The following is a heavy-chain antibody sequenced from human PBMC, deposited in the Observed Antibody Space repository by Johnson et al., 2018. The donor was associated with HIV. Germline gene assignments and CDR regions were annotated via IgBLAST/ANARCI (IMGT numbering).Heavy chain of an antibody. Sequence: VQLLESGGGVVQPGRSLRLSCASSGFTFSYYGMHWVRQAPGKGLEWVAVIWYDGGIKYYADSVKGRFTISRDNSKSTLYLQMNSLRAEDTAVYYCAKDRRCSSTGCYDAFDIWGQGTMVTVSS. CDR3: AKDRRCSSTGCYDAFDI. J-gene: IGHJ3*02. D-gene: IGHD2-2*01. CDR2: IWYDGGIK. CDR1: GFTFSYYG. V-gene: IGHV3-33*06.